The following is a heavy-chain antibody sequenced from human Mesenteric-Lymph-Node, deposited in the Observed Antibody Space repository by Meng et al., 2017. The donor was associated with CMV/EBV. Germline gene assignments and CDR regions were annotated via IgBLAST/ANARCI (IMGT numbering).Heavy chain of an antibody. V-gene: IGHV3-72*01. CDR2: IRNKANSYTT. Sequence: GESLKISCAASGFTFSDHYMDWVRQAPGKGLEWVGRIRNKANSYTTSYAASVKGRFTITRDDSKNSLYLQVNSLKTEDTAVYFCATGCTATSCYSTHFDNWGQGTLVTVSS. D-gene: IGHD2-2*01. J-gene: IGHJ4*02. CDR3: ATGCTATSCYSTHFDN. CDR1: GFTFSDHY.